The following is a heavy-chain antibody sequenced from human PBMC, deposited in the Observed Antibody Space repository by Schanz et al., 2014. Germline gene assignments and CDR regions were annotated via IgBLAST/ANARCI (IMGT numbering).Heavy chain of an antibody. CDR3: AKKVPAYNPFDS. CDR2: VSSDGNND. D-gene: IGHD1-1*01. J-gene: IGHJ4*02. Sequence: VQLLESGGGLVQPGGSLRLSCASSGFSFTTYAMSWVRQAPGKGLEWVALVSSDGNNDYYTDSVKGRFTISRDNSKNTLYLQMDSLRAEDTAVYFCAKKVPAYNPFDSWGQGTLVTVSS. V-gene: IGHV3-30*18. CDR1: GFSFTTYA.